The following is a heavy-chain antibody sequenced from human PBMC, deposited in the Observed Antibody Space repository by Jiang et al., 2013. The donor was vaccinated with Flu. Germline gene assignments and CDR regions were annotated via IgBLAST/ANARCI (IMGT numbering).Heavy chain of an antibody. CDR3: ARLRTEMATPRSRAFDI. V-gene: IGHV3-21*01. D-gene: IGHD5-24*01. CDR1: GFTFSSYS. Sequence: RLSCAASGFTFSSYSMNWVRQAPGKGLEWVSSISSSSSYIYYADSVKGRFTISRDNAKNSLYLQMNSLRAEDTAVYYCARLRTEMATPRSRAFDIWGQGTMVTVSS. CDR2: ISSSSSYI. J-gene: IGHJ3*02.